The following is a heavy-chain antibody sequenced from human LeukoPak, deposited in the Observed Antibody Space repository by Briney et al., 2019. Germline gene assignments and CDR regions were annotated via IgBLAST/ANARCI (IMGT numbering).Heavy chain of an antibody. Sequence: PSETLSLTCTVSGYSISSGYYWGWIRQPPGKGLEWIGTIYHSGSTYSNPSLKSRVTISVDTSKNQFSLKLSSVTAADTAVYYCARAWVIARLGDAFDIWGQGTMVTVSS. CDR1: GYSISSGYY. CDR2: IYHSGST. J-gene: IGHJ3*02. CDR3: ARAWVIARLGDAFDI. D-gene: IGHD2-21*01. V-gene: IGHV4-38-2*02.